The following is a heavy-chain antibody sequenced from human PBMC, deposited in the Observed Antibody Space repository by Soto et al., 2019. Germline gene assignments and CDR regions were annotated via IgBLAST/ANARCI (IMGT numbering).Heavy chain of an antibody. D-gene: IGHD4-17*01. J-gene: IGHJ6*03. Sequence: ASVKVSCKASGYTFTSYGISWVRQAPGQGLEWMGWISAYNGNTNYAQKLQGRVTMTTDTSTSTAHMELRSLRSDDTAVYYCARDRPTVTIYGYYYYMDVWGKGTTVNVSS. V-gene: IGHV1-18*01. CDR2: ISAYNGNT. CDR3: ARDRPTVTIYGYYYYMDV. CDR1: GYTFTSYG.